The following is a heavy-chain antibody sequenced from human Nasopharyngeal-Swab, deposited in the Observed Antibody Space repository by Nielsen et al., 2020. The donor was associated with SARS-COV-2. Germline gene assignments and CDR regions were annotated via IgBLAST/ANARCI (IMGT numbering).Heavy chain of an antibody. D-gene: IGHD1-26*01. CDR2: ISYDGSNK. CDR1: GFTFSSYG. V-gene: IGHV3-30*18. J-gene: IGHJ4*02. Sequence: GGSLRLSCAASGFTFSSYGMHWVRQAPGKGLEWVAVISYDGSNKYYADSVKGRFTISRDDSKNTLYLQMNSLRAEDTAVYYCAKDQGGSYFYWGQGTLVTVSS. CDR3: AKDQGGSYFY.